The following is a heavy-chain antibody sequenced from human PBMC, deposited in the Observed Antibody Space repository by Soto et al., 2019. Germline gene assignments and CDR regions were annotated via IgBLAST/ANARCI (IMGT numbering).Heavy chain of an antibody. CDR2: ISAYNGNT. Sequence: ASVKVSCKASGYTFTSYGISWVRQAPGQGLEWMGWISAYNGNTNYAQKLQDRVTMTTDTSTSTAYMELRSLRSDDTAVYYCARRVGRPVTTNWFDPWGQGTLVTVSS. D-gene: IGHD4-17*01. CDR3: ARRVGRPVTTNWFDP. V-gene: IGHV1-18*01. J-gene: IGHJ5*02. CDR1: GYTFTSYG.